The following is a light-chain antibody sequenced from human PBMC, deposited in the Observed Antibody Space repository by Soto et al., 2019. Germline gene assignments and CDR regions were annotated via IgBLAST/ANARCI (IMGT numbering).Light chain of an antibody. CDR2: AVS. CDR1: QSISSY. Sequence: DIQMTQSPSSLSASVGDRVTITCRASQSISSYLNWYQQKPGKPPKLLIYAVSSFQRGVPSRFSGSGSGTDFSLTITSLQPEDFATYYCQQTCSTPRTFGQGTKVEIK. V-gene: IGKV1-39*01. J-gene: IGKJ1*01. CDR3: QQTCSTPRT.